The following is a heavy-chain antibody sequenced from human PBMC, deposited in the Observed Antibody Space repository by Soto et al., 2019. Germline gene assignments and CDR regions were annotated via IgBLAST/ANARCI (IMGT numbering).Heavy chain of an antibody. CDR3: ARTSIYEGGYDSSAY. V-gene: IGHV1-69*13. D-gene: IGHD3-22*01. Sequence: SVKVSCKASGGTFSSYAISWVRQAPGQGLEWMGGIIPIFGTANYAQKFQGRVTITADESTSTAYMALSSLRSEDTAVYYCARTSIYEGGYDSSAYWGQGTLVTVSS. J-gene: IGHJ4*02. CDR2: IIPIFGTA. CDR1: GGTFSSYA.